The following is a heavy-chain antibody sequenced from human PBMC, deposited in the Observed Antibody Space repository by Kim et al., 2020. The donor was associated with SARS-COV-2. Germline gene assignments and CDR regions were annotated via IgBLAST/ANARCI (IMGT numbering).Heavy chain of an antibody. CDR2: IYPGDSDT. Sequence: GESLKISCKGSGYSFTSYWIGWVRQMPGKGLEWMGIIYPGDSDTRYSPSIQDQVTISADKSISTAYLQWSSLKASDTAMYYCSRLGAGGYGSGSYYEPVVYWGQGTLVTVSS. CDR3: SRLGAGGYGSGSYYEPVVY. CDR1: GYSFTSYW. V-gene: IGHV5-51*01. J-gene: IGHJ4*02. D-gene: IGHD3-10*01.